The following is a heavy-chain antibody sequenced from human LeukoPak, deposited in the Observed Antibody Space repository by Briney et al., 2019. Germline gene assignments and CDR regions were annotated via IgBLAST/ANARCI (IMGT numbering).Heavy chain of an antibody. CDR2: INHSGST. J-gene: IGHJ5*02. CDR1: GGSFSGYY. CDR3: AGELYYYDSSGYYYNWFDP. Sequence: SETLSLACAVYGGSFSGYYWSWIRQPPGKGLEWIGEINHSGSTNYNPSLKSRVTISVDTSKNQFSLKLSSVTAADTAVYYCAGELYYYDSSGYYYNWFDPWGQGTLVTVSS. V-gene: IGHV4-34*01. D-gene: IGHD3-22*01.